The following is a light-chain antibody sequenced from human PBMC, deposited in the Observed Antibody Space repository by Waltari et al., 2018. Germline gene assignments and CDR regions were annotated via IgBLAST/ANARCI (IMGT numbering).Light chain of an antibody. CDR1: QSVLYSSNNKNY. CDR3: QQYYSTPYL. J-gene: IGKJ2*01. V-gene: IGKV4-1*01. Sequence: EIVMTQSPDSLAVSLGERATINCKSSQSVLYSSNNKNYLGWYQQEPGQPPKLLIYWASTRESGVPDRFSGSGSGTDFTLTISTLQAEDVAVYYCQQYYSTPYLFGQGTKLEIK. CDR2: WAS.